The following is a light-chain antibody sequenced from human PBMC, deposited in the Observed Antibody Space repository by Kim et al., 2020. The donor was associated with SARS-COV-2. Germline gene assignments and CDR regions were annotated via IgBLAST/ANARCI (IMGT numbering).Light chain of an antibody. CDR3: QQYKRYSRT. Sequence: ASVGGRVTITCRASQSISSWLAWYQQKPGNAPKLLIYKASNLESGVPSRFSGSGSETEFTLTISSLQPDDFATYYCQQYKRYSRTFGQGTKVDIK. CDR2: KAS. CDR1: QSISSW. J-gene: IGKJ1*01. V-gene: IGKV1-5*03.